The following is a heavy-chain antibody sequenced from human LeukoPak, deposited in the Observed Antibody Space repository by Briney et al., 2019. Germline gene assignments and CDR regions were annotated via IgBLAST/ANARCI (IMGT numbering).Heavy chain of an antibody. D-gene: IGHD2-15*01. Sequence: GESLKISCKGSGYNFTSYWIGWVRQMPGKGLEWMGIIYPGDSDTSYSPSFQGQVTISADKSISTAYLQWSSLKASDNAMYYCATYCSGGSCFYPRFDYWGQGTLVAVSS. V-gene: IGHV5-51*01. CDR1: GYNFTSYW. CDR2: IYPGDSDT. J-gene: IGHJ4*02. CDR3: ATYCSGGSCFYPRFDY.